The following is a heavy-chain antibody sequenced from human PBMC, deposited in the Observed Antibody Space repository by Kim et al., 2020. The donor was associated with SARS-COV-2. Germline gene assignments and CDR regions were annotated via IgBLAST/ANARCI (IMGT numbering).Heavy chain of an antibody. CDR3: ARDPTYYDILTGYYWPYCYYGMEG. D-gene: IGHD3-9*01. V-gene: IGHV3-33*05. Sequence: GGSLRLSCAASGFTFRSYGMHWVRQAPGKGLEWVAVISYDGSNKYYADSVKGRFTISRDNSKNTLYLQMSSLRAEDTAVYYCARDPTYYDILTGYYWPYCYYGMEGWGQGTTVTVSS. CDR1: GFTFRSYG. CDR2: ISYDGSNK. J-gene: IGHJ6*02.